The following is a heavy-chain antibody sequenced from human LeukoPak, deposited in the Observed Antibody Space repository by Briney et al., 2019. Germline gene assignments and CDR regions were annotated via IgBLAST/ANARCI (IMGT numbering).Heavy chain of an antibody. CDR1: GGSISSYY. J-gene: IGHJ5*02. V-gene: IGHV4-4*07. CDR2: IYTSGST. Sequence: PSEPLSLTCTVSGGSISSYYWSWIRQPAGKGLEWIGRIYTSGSTNYNPSLKSRVTMSVDTSKNQFSLKLSSVTAADTAVYYCARDRMEGATSWFDPWGQGTLVTVSS. D-gene: IGHD1-26*01. CDR3: ARDRMEGATSWFDP.